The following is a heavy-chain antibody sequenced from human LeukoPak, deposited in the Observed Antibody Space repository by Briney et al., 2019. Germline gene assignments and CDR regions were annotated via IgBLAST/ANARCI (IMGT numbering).Heavy chain of an antibody. CDR1: GFIFGDYS. D-gene: IGHD3-3*02. J-gene: IGHJ4*02. CDR2: ISGDGVST. CDR3: LKEDYPHISNFLDS. V-gene: IGHV3-43*02. Sequence: GGSLRLSCAASGFIFGDYSSHWVRQGPGKGLEWVSLISGDGVSTFYADSVKGRFTISKDNSKNSLSLQMNSLTAEDTALYYRLKEDYPHISNFLDSWGQGILVTVSS.